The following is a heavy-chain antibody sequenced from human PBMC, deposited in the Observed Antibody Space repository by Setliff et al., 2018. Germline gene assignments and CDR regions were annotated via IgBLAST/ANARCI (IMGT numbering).Heavy chain of an antibody. V-gene: IGHV1-2*04. D-gene: IGHD3-22*01. J-gene: IGHJ1*01. CDR2: INPNSGGT. CDR3: ARGVSGVGYYDSSGYLWAWTHVAEYFQH. Sequence: ASVKVSCKASGYTFTSYAMNWVRQAPGQGLEWRGWINPNSGGTNYAQKFQGWVTMTRDTSISTAYMELSRLRSDDTAVYYCARGVSGVGYYDSSGYLWAWTHVAEYFQHWGQGTLVTVSS. CDR1: GYTFTSYA.